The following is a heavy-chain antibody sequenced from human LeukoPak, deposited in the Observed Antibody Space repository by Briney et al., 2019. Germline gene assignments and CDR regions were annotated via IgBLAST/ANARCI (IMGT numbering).Heavy chain of an antibody. D-gene: IGHD2-2*01. CDR1: GFTLSNYD. V-gene: IGHV3-21*01. CDR3: ARADCSSSTCYLRRSWFDP. Sequence: PGGSLRLSCAASGFTLSNYDMNWVRQAPGKGLEWVSSISTSSRYIYYKDSVRGRFTISRDDVKNSLYLEMNSLRAEDTAVYYCARADCSSSTCYLRRSWFDPWGQGTLVTVSS. CDR2: ISTSSRYI. J-gene: IGHJ5*02.